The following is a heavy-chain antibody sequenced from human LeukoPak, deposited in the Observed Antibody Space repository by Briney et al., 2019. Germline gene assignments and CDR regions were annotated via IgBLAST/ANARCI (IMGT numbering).Heavy chain of an antibody. CDR2: TSAHNGNT. CDR1: GYTFTSYG. J-gene: IGHJ4*02. CDR3: ARDSSGIAVAGNFDY. V-gene: IGHV1-18*01. D-gene: IGHD6-19*01. Sequence: GASVKVSCKASGYTFTSYGISWVRQAPGQGLEWMGWTSAHNGNTNYAQKLQGRVTMTTDTSTSTAYMELGSLRSDDTAVYYCARDSSGIAVAGNFDYWGQGTLVTVSS.